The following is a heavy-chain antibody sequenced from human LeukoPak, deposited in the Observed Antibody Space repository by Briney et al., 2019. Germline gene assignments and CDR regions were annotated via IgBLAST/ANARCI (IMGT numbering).Heavy chain of an antibody. CDR1: GFTFSSYW. J-gene: IGHJ5*02. V-gene: IGHV3-23*01. CDR3: AKDRRSSSWYGNWFDP. CDR2: ISGSGGST. Sequence: PGGSLRLSCAASGFTFSSYWMNWVRQAPGKGLEWVSAISGSGGSTYYADSVKGRFTISRDNSKNTLYLQMNSLRAEDTAVYYCAKDRRSSSWYGNWFDPWGQGTLVTVSS. D-gene: IGHD6-13*01.